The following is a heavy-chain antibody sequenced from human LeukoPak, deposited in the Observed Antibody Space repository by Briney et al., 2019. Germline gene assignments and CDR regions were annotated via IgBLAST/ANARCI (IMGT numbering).Heavy chain of an antibody. CDR1: GYTFTGYY. Sequence: ASVKVSCKASGYTFTGYYMHWVRQAPGQGLEWMGWINPNSGGTNYAQKFQGRATMTRDTSISTAYMELSRLRSDDTAVYYCARTMVRGVIISGWFDPWGQGTLVTVSS. D-gene: IGHD3-10*01. J-gene: IGHJ5*02. CDR3: ARTMVRGVIISGWFDP. V-gene: IGHV1-2*02. CDR2: INPNSGGT.